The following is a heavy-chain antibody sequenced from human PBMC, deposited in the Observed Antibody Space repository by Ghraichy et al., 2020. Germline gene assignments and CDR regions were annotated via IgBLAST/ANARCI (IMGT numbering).Heavy chain of an antibody. J-gene: IGHJ4*02. D-gene: IGHD3-10*01. CDR3: ARHLSPNYYGSGSYQFDY. CDR2: TYYRGSN. Sequence: SETLSLTCSVSGGSITSSSYHWGWIRQSPGKGLEWIGSTYYRGSNYYNPSLKSRVTISVDTSKNQFSLELSSVTAADTALYYCARHLSPNYYGSGSYQFDYCGQGTLVTVSS. CDR1: GGSITSSSYH. V-gene: IGHV4-39*01.